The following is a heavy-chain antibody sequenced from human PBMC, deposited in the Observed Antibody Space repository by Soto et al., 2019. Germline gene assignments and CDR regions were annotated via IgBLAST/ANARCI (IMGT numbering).Heavy chain of an antibody. CDR2: IYYSGST. CDR1: GGSISSYY. J-gene: IGHJ4*02. V-gene: IGHV4-59*01. CDR3: ARGLRGVTRYYFDY. D-gene: IGHD3-10*01. Sequence: SETLSLTCSVSGGSISSYYWSWIRQPPGKGLEWIGYIYYSGSTNYNPSLKSRVTISVDTSKNQFSLKLSSVTAADTAVYYCARGLRGVTRYYFDYWGQGTLVTVSS.